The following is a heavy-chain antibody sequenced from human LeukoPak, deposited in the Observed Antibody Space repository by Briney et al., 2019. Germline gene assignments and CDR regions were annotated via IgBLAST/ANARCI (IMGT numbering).Heavy chain of an antibody. CDR2: ISVYNGNT. D-gene: IGHD3-16*01. V-gene: IGHV1-18*01. CDR1: GYTFTSYG. Sequence: GASVKVSCKASGYTFTSYGISWVRQAPGQGLEWMGWISVYNGNTNYAQKLQGRVTMTTDTSTSTAYMELRSLRSDDTAVYYCARGGGRGLDRLYYYYGMDVWGQGTTVTVSS. CDR3: ARGGGRGLDRLYYYYGMDV. J-gene: IGHJ6*02.